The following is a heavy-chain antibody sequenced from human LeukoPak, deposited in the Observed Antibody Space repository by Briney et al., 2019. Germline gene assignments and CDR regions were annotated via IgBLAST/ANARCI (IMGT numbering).Heavy chain of an antibody. Sequence: GASVKVSCKASGYTFTGYHMHWVRQAPGQGLEWMGWINPNSGGTNYAQKFQGWVTMTRDTSISTAYMELSRLRSDDTAVYYCARAAPYSSSWYMAPGYYGMDVWGQGTTVTVSS. V-gene: IGHV1-2*04. CDR1: GYTFTGYH. CDR2: INPNSGGT. D-gene: IGHD6-13*01. CDR3: ARAAPYSSSWYMAPGYYGMDV. J-gene: IGHJ6*02.